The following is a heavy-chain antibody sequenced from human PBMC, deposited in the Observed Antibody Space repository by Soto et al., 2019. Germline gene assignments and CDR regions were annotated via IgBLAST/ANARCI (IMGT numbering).Heavy chain of an antibody. CDR1: GSTFSDYY. J-gene: IGHJ4*02. CDR3: ASGYYDFWSGYHPRY. V-gene: IGHV3-11*01. Sequence: GGSLRLSGAGSGSTFSDYYVSWIRQAPGKGLEWVSYISSSGSTIHYADSVKGRFTISRDFAKNSLYLQMSSLRAEDTAVYYCASGYYDFWSGYHPRYWGQGTLVTVSS. CDR2: ISSSGSTI. D-gene: IGHD3-3*01.